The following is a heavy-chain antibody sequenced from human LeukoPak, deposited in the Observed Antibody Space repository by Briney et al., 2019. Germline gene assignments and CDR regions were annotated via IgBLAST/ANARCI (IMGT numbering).Heavy chain of an antibody. V-gene: IGHV3-74*01. D-gene: IGHD1-26*01. CDR1: GFTFSTYW. J-gene: IGHJ2*01. CDR3: ATSGTYPYWYFDL. Sequence: GGSLRLSCAASGFTFSTYWMHWVRQVPGKGLVWVSRINSDGSSTYYADSVKGRFTISRDNAKNTLYLQMNSPRAEDTAVYYCATSGTYPYWYFDLWGRGTLVTVSS. CDR2: INSDGSST.